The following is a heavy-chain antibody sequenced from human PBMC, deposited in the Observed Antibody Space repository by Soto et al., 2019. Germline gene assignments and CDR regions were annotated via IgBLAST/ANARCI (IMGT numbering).Heavy chain of an antibody. CDR2: ISYDGSNK. V-gene: IGHV3-30*18. CDR1: GFTFSSYG. CDR3: AKELGIAVAGTFGNPIDY. D-gene: IGHD6-19*01. Sequence: GGSLRLSCAASGFTFSSYGMHWVRQAPGKGLEWVAVISYDGSNKYYADSVKGRFTISRDNSKNTLYLQMNSLRAEDTAVYYCAKELGIAVAGTFGNPIDYWGQGTLVTVSS. J-gene: IGHJ4*02.